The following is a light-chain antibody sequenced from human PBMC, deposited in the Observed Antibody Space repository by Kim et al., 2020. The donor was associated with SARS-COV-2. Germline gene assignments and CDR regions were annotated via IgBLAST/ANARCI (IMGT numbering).Light chain of an antibody. J-gene: IGKJ1*01. V-gene: IGKV3-20*01. CDR2: GAA. Sequence: SPGERATHSSRASQRVTGSDWAGDQRRGGQAPRLLIYGAASRATGIPDRLSGSGSGTDCTLTISRLEPEDFAVYYCQQYGSSPPTFGLGTKVDIK. CDR3: QQYGSSPPT. CDR1: QRVTGSD.